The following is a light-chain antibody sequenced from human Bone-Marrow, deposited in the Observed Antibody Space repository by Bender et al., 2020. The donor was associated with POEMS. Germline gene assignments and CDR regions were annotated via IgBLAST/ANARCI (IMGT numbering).Light chain of an antibody. CDR2: DVS. CDR1: STDVGGYNF. J-gene: IGLJ3*02. V-gene: IGLV2-11*01. Sequence: QSPLTQPRSVSGSHGQSVTISCTGTSTDVGGYNFVSWYQQHPGRGPKLLIYDVSMRPSGVPNRFSGSKSGNTASLTISGLQTEDEADYYCCSFAGIFTWVFGGGTKVTVL. CDR3: CSFAGIFTWV.